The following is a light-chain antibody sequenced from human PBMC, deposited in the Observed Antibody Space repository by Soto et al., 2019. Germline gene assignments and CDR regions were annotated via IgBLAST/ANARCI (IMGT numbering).Light chain of an antibody. Sequence: QSALTQPRSLSGSPGESVTISCSGTSSDVGSYNYVSWYQQYPGKAPKVMIYDVSERPSEVPVRFSGSKSGNTASLTISGLQAEDEAEYFCCSYSGSDSLLFGGGTKLPS. CDR2: DVS. V-gene: IGLV2-11*01. CDR1: SSDVGSYNY. CDR3: CSYSGSDSLL. J-gene: IGLJ2*01.